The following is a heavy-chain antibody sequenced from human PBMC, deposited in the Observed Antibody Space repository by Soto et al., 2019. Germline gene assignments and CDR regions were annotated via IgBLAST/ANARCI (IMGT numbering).Heavy chain of an antibody. D-gene: IGHD2-2*02. CDR3: PNELYDGVNSVDAFDI. V-gene: IGHV3-23*01. CDR1: GFTFSSYA. Sequence: GGSLRLSCAASGFTFSSYAMSWVRQAPGKGLEWVSAISGSGGSTYYADSVKGRFTISRDNSKNTLYLQMNSLRAEDTAVDYCPNELYDGVNSVDAFDIWGQGTMVTVSS. J-gene: IGHJ3*02. CDR2: ISGSGGST.